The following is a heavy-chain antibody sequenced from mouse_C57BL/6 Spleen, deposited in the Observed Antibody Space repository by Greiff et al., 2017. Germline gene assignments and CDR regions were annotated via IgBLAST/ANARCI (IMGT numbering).Heavy chain of an antibody. CDR1: GYTFTSYW. CDR2: INPSNGGT. Sequence: QVQLQQPGTELVKPGASVKLSCKASGYTFTSYWMHWVKQRPGQGLEWIGNINPSNGGTNYNEKFKSKATLTVDKSSITAYMQLSSLTSENSAVYYCTRHPDSSLRHYFDYWGQGTTLTVSS. CDR3: TRHPDSSLRHYFDY. V-gene: IGHV1-53*01. D-gene: IGHD1-1*01. J-gene: IGHJ2*01.